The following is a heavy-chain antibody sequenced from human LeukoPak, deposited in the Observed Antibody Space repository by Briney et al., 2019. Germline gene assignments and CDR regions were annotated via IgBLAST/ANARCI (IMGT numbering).Heavy chain of an antibody. Sequence: GGSLRLSXAASGFTFSSYSMNWVRQAPGKGLEWVSSISSSSSYIYYADSVKGRFTISRDNAKNSLYLQMNSLRAEDTAVYYCARGKAYSSGAFDIWGQGTMVTVSS. CDR1: GFTFSSYS. V-gene: IGHV3-21*01. CDR3: ARGKAYSSGAFDI. D-gene: IGHD6-19*01. J-gene: IGHJ3*02. CDR2: ISSSSSYI.